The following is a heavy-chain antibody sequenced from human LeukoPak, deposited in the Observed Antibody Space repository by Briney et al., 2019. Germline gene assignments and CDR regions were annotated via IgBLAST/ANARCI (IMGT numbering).Heavy chain of an antibody. D-gene: IGHD4-17*01. Sequence: ASVKVSCKASGYTFTSYGISWVRQAPGQGLEWTGWISVYNGNTNYAQKLQGRVTMTTDTSTSTAYMELRSLRSDDTAVYYCARPGNYGETLDAFDIWGQGTMVTVSS. CDR1: GYTFTSYG. V-gene: IGHV1-18*01. CDR2: ISVYNGNT. CDR3: ARPGNYGETLDAFDI. J-gene: IGHJ3*02.